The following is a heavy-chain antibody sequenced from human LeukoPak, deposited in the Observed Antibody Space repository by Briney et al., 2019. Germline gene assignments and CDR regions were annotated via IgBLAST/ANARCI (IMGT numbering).Heavy chain of an antibody. V-gene: IGHV3-30-3*01. Sequence: GGSLRLSCAASGFTFSSYAMHWVRQAPGKGLEWVAVISYDGSNKYYADSVKGRFTISRDNSKNTLYLQMNSLRAEDTAVYYCAKEASPLGYWGQGTLVTVSS. CDR2: ISYDGSNK. CDR1: GFTFSSYA. CDR3: AKEASPLGY. J-gene: IGHJ4*02.